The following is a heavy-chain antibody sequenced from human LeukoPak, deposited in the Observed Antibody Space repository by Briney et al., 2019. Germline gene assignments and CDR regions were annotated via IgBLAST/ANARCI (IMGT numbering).Heavy chain of an antibody. J-gene: IGHJ4*02. V-gene: IGHV3-23*01. D-gene: IGHD3-22*01. CDR2: ISDSGGRT. Sequence: RTGGSLSLSCAVSGITLSNYGMSWVRQAPGKGLEWVAGISDSGGRTNYADSVKGRFTISRDNPKNTLYLQMNSLGAEDTAVYFCAKRGVVIRVILVAFHKEAYYFDSWGQGALVTVSS. CDR3: AKRGVVIRVILVAFHKEAYYFDS. CDR1: GITLSNYG.